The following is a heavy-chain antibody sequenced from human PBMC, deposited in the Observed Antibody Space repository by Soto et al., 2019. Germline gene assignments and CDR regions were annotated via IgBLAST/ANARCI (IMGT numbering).Heavy chain of an antibody. J-gene: IGHJ3*02. D-gene: IGHD5-18*01. Sequence: SETLSLTCTVSGGSISSYYWSWIRQPPGKGLEWIGYIYYSGSTNYNPSLKSRVTISVDTSKNQLSLKLSSVTAADTAVYYCARVSARRSAFDIWGQGTMVTVSS. V-gene: IGHV4-59*01. CDR2: IYYSGST. CDR3: ARVSARRSAFDI. CDR1: GGSISSYY.